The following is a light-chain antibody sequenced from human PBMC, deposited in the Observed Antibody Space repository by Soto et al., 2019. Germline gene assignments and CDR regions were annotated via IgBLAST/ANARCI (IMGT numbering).Light chain of an antibody. CDR1: QSVSSSSY. CDR3: RQYGSSPSYT. J-gene: IGKJ2*01. CDR2: GAS. V-gene: IGKV3-20*01. Sequence: EIVLTQSPGTLSLSPGERATLSCRASQSVSSSSYLAWYQQKPGQAPRLLIYGASSRATGIPDRFSGSGSATDFTLNISRLEPEDFAVYYCRQYGSSPSYTFVQGTKLEIK.